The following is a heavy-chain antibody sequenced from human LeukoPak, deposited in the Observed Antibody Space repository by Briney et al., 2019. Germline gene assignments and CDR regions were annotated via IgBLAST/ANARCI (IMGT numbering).Heavy chain of an antibody. CDR3: ARDFTVGGVIITPYFDS. V-gene: IGHV1-18*01. CDR1: GYSFTSYG. D-gene: IGHD3-10*01. J-gene: IGHJ4*02. CDR2: ISVYNGNT. Sequence: GASVKVSCKASGYSFTSYGISWVRRAPGQGLEWMGWISVYNGNTNYAQKVQGRVTMTTDTSTSTAYMELRSLTSDDTAVYYCARDFTVGGVIITPYFDSWGQGTLVTVSS.